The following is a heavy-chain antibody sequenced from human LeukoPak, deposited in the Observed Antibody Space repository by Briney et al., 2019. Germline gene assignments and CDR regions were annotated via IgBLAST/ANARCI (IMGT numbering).Heavy chain of an antibody. Sequence: GASVKVSCKVSGYSVTELSMHWVRQAPGLGLEWVGGFNREDAAPVYAQQFQGRVTMTEDTSTDTAYMELSSLRSEDTALYYCATPDSYYDNSGRPLLPDWGQGTLVTVSS. CDR1: GYSVTELS. J-gene: IGHJ4*02. V-gene: IGHV1-24*01. CDR3: ATPDSYYDNSGRPLLPD. D-gene: IGHD3-22*01. CDR2: FNREDAAP.